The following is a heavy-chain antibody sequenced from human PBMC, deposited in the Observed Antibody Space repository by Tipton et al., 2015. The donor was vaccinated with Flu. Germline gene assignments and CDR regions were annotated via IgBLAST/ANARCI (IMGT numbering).Heavy chain of an antibody. CDR1: GDSISSSNYY. CDR3: ARDTTTRPRVFDI. Sequence: TLSLTCTVSGDSISSSNYYWGWIRQPPGKGLEWIGSIYYSGSTYYNPSLKSRVTTSVDTSKNHFSLNLSSVTAADTGVYFCARDTTTRPRVFDIWGQGTMVAVSP. CDR2: IYYSGST. V-gene: IGHV4-39*07. D-gene: IGHD1-1*01. J-gene: IGHJ3*02.